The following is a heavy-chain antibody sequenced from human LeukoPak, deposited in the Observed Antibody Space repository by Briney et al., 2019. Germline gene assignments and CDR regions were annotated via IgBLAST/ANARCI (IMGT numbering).Heavy chain of an antibody. CDR2: ISYDGSNK. CDR3: ARGPDYGDYVGAFDI. V-gene: IGHV3-30-3*01. Sequence: GGSLRLSCAASGFTFSSYAMHWVRQNPGKGLEWVAVISYDGSNKYYADSVKGRFTISRDNSKNTLYLQMNSLRAEDTAVYYCARGPDYGDYVGAFDIWGQGTMVTVSS. CDR1: GFTFSSYA. J-gene: IGHJ3*02. D-gene: IGHD4-17*01.